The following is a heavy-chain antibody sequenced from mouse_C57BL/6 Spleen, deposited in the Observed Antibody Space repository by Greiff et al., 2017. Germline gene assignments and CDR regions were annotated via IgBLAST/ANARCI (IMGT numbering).Heavy chain of an antibody. CDR1: GFTFTDYY. D-gene: IGHD1-2*01. CDR3: ARFTRYGGFAY. V-gene: IGHV7-3*01. CDR2: IRNKANGYTT. J-gene: IGHJ3*01. Sequence: EVQGVESGGGLVQPGGSLSLSCAASGFTFTDYYMSWVRQPPGKALEWLGFIRNKANGYTTEYSASVKGRFTISRDNSQSILYLRMNALSAEASATYCCARFTRYGGFAYWGQGTLVTVSA.